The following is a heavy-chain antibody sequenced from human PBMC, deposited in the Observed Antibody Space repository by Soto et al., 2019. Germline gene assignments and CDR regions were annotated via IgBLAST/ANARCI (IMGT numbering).Heavy chain of an antibody. CDR3: AKDLRLMAAPLSVFDY. CDR1: GFTFSSYS. V-gene: IGHV3-48*01. J-gene: IGHJ4*02. D-gene: IGHD6-6*01. CDR2: INSSSSTI. Sequence: QAGGSLRLSCAASGFTFSSYSMNWVRQAPGKGLEWVSYINSSSSTIYYADSVKGRFTISRDNSKNTLYLQMNSLRAEDTAVYYCAKDLRLMAAPLSVFDYWGQGTLVTVSS.